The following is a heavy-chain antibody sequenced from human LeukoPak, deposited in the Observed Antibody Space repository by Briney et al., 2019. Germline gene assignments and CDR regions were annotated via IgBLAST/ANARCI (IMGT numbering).Heavy chain of an antibody. CDR1: GFTFTSYW. Sequence: GGSLRLSCAASGFTFTSYWMGWVRQAPGKGLEWVANINQNGGEKYYVDSVKGRFTISRDNAKNSLYLQMNSLRAEDTAVYYCARDAGYGWYPGWGQGTLVTVSS. CDR2: INQNGGEK. D-gene: IGHD6-19*01. V-gene: IGHV3-7*01. J-gene: IGHJ4*02. CDR3: ARDAGYGWYPG.